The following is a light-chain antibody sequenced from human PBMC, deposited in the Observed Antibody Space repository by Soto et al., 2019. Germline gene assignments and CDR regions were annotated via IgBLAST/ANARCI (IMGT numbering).Light chain of an antibody. V-gene: IGLV2-23*02. CDR1: SSDVGSYNL. CDR3: CSYAGSGTFYV. J-gene: IGLJ1*01. CDR2: EVS. Sequence: QSALTQPASVSGSPGQSITFSCTGTSSDVGSYNLVSWYQQHPGKAPKLMISEVSKRPSGVSNRFSGSKSGNTASLTISGLQAEDEADYYCCSYAGSGTFYVFGTGTKVTV.